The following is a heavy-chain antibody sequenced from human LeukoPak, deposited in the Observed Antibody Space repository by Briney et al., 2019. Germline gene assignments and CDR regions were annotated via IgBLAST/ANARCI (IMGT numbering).Heavy chain of an antibody. J-gene: IGHJ6*03. CDR2: ISSSSSLI. CDR1: GFTFSYYS. Sequence: GGSLRLSCAASGFTFSYYSMNWVRQAPGRGLEWVSCISSSSSLIFYSDSVRGRFTISKDNAKNLLYLHMNSLRVEDTAVYYCAKVDRGDYSSSPVPYYNYYMNVWGKGTTVTVSS. V-gene: IGHV3-21*01. CDR3: AKVDRGDYSSSPVPYYNYYMNV. D-gene: IGHD6-13*01.